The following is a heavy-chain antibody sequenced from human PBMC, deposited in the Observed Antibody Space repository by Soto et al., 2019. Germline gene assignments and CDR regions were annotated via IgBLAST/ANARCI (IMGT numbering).Heavy chain of an antibody. CDR2: IYYTGST. Sequence: PSETLSLTCTVSGGSISSGDYYWSWIRQPPGKELEWIGYIYYTGSTNYNPSLKSRVTISVDTSKNQFSLKLTSVTAADTAVYYCARANYFDYWGQGILVTVSS. J-gene: IGHJ4*02. CDR1: GGSISSGDYY. CDR3: ARANYFDY. V-gene: IGHV4-61*08.